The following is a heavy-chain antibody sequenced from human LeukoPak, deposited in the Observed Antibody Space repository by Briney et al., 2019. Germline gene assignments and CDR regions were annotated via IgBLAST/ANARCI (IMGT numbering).Heavy chain of an antibody. D-gene: IGHD1-26*01. CDR1: GFTFSVTW. J-gene: IGHJ3*02. V-gene: IGHV3-15*01. Sequence: GGSLRLSCAASGFTFSVTWMSWVRQAPGRGLEWVGRFKSKVAGGTTDYAAPVAGRFTISRDDSKNMLYLQMNSLKTEDTGVYNCTRGAPQADVFDIWGQGTMVTVSS. CDR3: TRGAPQADVFDI. CDR2: FKSKVAGGTT.